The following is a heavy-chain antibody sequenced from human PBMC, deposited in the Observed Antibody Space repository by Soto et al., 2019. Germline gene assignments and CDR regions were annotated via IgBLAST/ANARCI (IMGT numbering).Heavy chain of an antibody. CDR1: GFTFRDYA. J-gene: IGHJ4*02. Sequence: QLVESGGGVVQPGRSLRLSCAASGFTFRDYAMHWVRQAPGKGLEWVAIIWHDGSSKYSADSVKGRFTISRDNSENNLFLQINSLRAEDTAMYHCVRAHPQLTAGNWGQGTLVTVSS. CDR3: VRAHPQLTAGN. CDR2: IWHDGSSK. V-gene: IGHV3-33*01. D-gene: IGHD2-2*01.